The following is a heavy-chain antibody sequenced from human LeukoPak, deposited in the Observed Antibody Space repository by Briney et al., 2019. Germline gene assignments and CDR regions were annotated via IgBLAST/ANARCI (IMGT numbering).Heavy chain of an antibody. CDR1: GVTFSSYA. D-gene: IGHD3-22*01. J-gene: IGHJ4*02. Sequence: GGSLRLSCAASGVTFSSYAMHWVRQAPGKGLEWVAVISYDGSNKYYAYSVKGRFTISRDNSKNTLYLQMNSLRAEDTAVYYCASFRALNYYDSSGYDYWGQGTLVTVSS. V-gene: IGHV3-30-3*01. CDR3: ASFRALNYYDSSGYDY. CDR2: ISYDGSNK.